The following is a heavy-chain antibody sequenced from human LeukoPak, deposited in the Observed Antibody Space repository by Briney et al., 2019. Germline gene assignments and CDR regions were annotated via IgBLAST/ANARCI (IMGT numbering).Heavy chain of an antibody. D-gene: IGHD6-19*01. CDR2: IKEDGSEK. Sequence: GGSLRLSCAASGFTFSTYWMTWVRQAPGKGLEWVANIKEDGSEKYYVDSVKGRFTISRDNAKNSLYLQMNSLRAEDTAVYYCARDRAVAGLFDYWGQGTLVTVSS. V-gene: IGHV3-7*01. CDR3: ARDRAVAGLFDY. J-gene: IGHJ4*02. CDR1: GFTFSTYW.